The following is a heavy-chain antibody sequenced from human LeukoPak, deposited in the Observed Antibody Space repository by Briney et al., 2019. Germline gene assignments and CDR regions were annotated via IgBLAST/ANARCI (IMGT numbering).Heavy chain of an antibody. CDR3: ARDNPGYCSSTSCYRDWYFDL. Sequence: PSETLSLTCTVSGGSISSYYWSWIRQPAGKGLEWIGRIYTSGSTNYNPSLKSRVTMSVDTSKNQFSLKLSSVTAADTAVYYCARDNPGYCSSTSCYRDWYFDLWGRGTLVTVSS. D-gene: IGHD2-2*02. CDR2: IYTSGST. J-gene: IGHJ2*01. CDR1: GGSISSYY. V-gene: IGHV4-4*07.